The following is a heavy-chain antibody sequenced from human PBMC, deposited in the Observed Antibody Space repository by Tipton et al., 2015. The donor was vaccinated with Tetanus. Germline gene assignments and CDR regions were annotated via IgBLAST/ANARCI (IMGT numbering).Heavy chain of an antibody. D-gene: IGHD2-21*01. Sequence: SLRLSCAASGFTFKSYTLNWVRQAPGKGLEWVSCISGSSSHIYYSDSVKGRFTISRDTDKNSVYLQMNSLRAEDTAIYYCARDPVLGIGTQWGPGTLVTVSS. V-gene: IGHV3-21*01. CDR1: GFTFKSYT. J-gene: IGHJ4*02. CDR3: ARDPVLGIGTQ. CDR2: ISGSSSHI.